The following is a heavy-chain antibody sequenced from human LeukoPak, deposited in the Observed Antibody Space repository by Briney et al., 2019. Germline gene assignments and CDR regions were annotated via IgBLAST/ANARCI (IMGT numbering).Heavy chain of an antibody. CDR3: AGEVGGGHWFDP. D-gene: IGHD4-23*01. J-gene: IGHJ5*02. CDR2: IYHSGST. V-gene: IGHV4-30-2*01. Sequence: SETLSLTCAVSGGSISSSGYSWSWIRQPPGKGLEWIGYIYHSGSTYYNPSLKSRVTISVDRSKNQFSLKLSSVTAADTAVYYCAGEVGGGHWFDPWGQGTLVTVSS. CDR1: GGSISSSGYS.